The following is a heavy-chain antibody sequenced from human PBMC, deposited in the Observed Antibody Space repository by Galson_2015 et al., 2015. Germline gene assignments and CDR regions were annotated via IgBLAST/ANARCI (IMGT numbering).Heavy chain of an antibody. D-gene: IGHD2-15*01. V-gene: IGHV3-30*18. Sequence: SLRLSCAASGFTFSSCGMHWVRQAPGKELEWVALISDEGSIKEYADSVKGRFTISRDNSKNTLSLQMNSLRAEDTAIYYCAKDNEGYCSDGHCYSYYYYGMDVWGQGTTVTVSS. J-gene: IGHJ6*02. CDR3: AKDNEGYCSDGHCYSYYYYGMDV. CDR2: ISDEGSIK. CDR1: GFTFSSCG.